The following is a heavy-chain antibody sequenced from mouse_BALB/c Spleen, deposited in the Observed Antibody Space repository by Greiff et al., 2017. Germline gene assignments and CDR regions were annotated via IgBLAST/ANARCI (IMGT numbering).Heavy chain of an antibody. CDR3: ARLYGNYYFDY. J-gene: IGHJ2*01. D-gene: IGHD2-10*02. V-gene: IGHV5-6*02. Sequence: DVMLVESGGDLVKPGGSLKLSCAASGFTFSSYGMSWVRQTPDKRLEWVATISSGGSYTYYPDSVKGRFTISRDNAKNTLYLQMSSLKSEDTAMYYCARLYGNYYFDYWGQGTTLTVSS. CDR1: GFTFSSYG. CDR2: ISSGGSYT.